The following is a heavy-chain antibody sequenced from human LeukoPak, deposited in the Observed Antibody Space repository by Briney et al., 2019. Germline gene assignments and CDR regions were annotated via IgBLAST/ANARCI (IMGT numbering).Heavy chain of an antibody. V-gene: IGHV3-11*01. CDR2: ISSSDSMI. CDR1: GFIFSDYY. D-gene: IGHD3-10*01. J-gene: IGHJ4*02. Sequence: GGSLRLSCAASGFIFSDYYMSWIRQAPGKGLEWLSYISSSDSMIRYADSVKGRLTISRDNAKNSLSLQMNSLRAEDTAVYYCARATRGYGSGTQIYGFDYWGQGTLVTVSS. CDR3: ARATRGYGSGTQIYGFDY.